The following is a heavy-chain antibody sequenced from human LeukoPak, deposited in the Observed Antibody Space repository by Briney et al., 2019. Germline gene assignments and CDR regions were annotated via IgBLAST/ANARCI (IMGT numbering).Heavy chain of an antibody. D-gene: IGHD2-15*01. CDR2: IYNGGST. V-gene: IGHV4-61*02. CDR1: GDSMSSGSYY. CDR3: ARGPHCSGGSCYSVSDY. Sequence: PSETLSLTCTVSGDSMSSGSYYWSWIRQPAGRGLEWIGRIYNGGSTNYNPSLKSRVTISLDTSKNQFFLKLTSVTAADTAVYYCARGPHCSGGSCYSVSDYWGQGTLVTVSS. J-gene: IGHJ4*02.